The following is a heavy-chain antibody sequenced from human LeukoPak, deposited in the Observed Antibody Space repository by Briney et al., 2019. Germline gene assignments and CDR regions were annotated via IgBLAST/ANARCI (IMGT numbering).Heavy chain of an antibody. CDR2: IKSKTDGGTT. D-gene: IGHD6-13*01. V-gene: IGHV3-15*01. CDR3: TTDFPETEAAAGTFFDY. Sequence: PGGSLRLSCAASGFTFSNAWMSWVRQAPGKGLEWVGRIKSKTDGGTTDYAAPVKGRFTISRDDSKNTLYLQMNSLKTEDTAVYYCTTDFPETEAAAGTFFDYWGQGTLVTVSS. CDR1: GFTFSNAW. J-gene: IGHJ4*02.